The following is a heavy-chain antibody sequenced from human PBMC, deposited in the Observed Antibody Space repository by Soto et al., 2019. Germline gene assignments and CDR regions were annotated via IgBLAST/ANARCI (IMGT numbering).Heavy chain of an antibody. J-gene: IGHJ4*02. CDR1: GYTFTSYG. CDR3: AVFSRGGEFIVDY. D-gene: IGHD3-10*01. CDR2: ISAYNGNT. V-gene: IGHV1-18*01. Sequence: ASVKVSCKASGYTFTSYGISWVRQAPGQGLEWMGGISAYNGNTNYAQKFQGRVTITTDESTSTAYMELSSLRSEDTAVYYCAVFSRGGEFIVDYWGQGTLVTVSS.